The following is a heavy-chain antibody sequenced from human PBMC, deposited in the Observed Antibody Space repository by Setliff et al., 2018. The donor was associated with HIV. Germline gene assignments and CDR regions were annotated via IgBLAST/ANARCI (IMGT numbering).Heavy chain of an antibody. CDR3: AKGEQNALRYFGSLPEGEYFQH. V-gene: IGHV1-2*02. J-gene: IGHJ1*01. CDR2: SNPKSGGA. CDR1: GDTFSTYA. D-gene: IGHD3-9*01. Sequence: WPPVKVSCKTSGDTFSTYAISWVRQAPGQGLEWMGWSNPKSGGANYAQKFQGRVTMTSDTSVTTVYMELSRLTSDDTAVYSCAKGEQNALRYFGSLPEGEYFQHWGQGTAVTVSS.